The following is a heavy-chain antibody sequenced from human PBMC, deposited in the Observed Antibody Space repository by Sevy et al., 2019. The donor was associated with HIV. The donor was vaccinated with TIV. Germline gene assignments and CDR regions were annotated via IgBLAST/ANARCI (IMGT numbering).Heavy chain of an antibody. V-gene: IGHV1-2*02. CDR2: INPNSGGT. Sequence: ASVKVSCKASGYTFTGYYMHWVRQAPGQGLEWMGWINPNSGGTNYAQKFQGRVTMTRDTSISTAYMELSRLRSDDTAVYYCARDQPLAYYDILTGYYIDYYGMDVWGQGTTVTVSS. J-gene: IGHJ6*02. CDR3: ARDQPLAYYDILTGYYIDYYGMDV. CDR1: GYTFTGYY. D-gene: IGHD3-9*01.